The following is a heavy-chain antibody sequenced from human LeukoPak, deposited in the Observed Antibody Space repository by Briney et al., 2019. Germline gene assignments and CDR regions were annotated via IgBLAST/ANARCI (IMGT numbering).Heavy chain of an antibody. J-gene: IGHJ5*02. CDR1: GGSISSSSYY. Sequence: PSETLSLTCTVSGGSISSSSYYWGWIRQPPGKGLEWIGSIYYSGSTYYNPSLKSRVTISVDTSKNQFSLKVSSVTAADTAVYYCASVAAAGIDNWFDPWGQGNMVTVSS. D-gene: IGHD6-13*01. V-gene: IGHV4-39*07. CDR2: IYYSGST. CDR3: ASVAAAGIDNWFDP.